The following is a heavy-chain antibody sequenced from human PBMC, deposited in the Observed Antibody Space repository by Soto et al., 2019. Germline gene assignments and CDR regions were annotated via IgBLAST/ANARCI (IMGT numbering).Heavy chain of an antibody. CDR1: GFTFSSYS. Sequence: EVQLVESGGGLVQPGGSLRLSCAASGFTFSSYSMNWVRQAPGKGLEWVSYISSSSSTIYYADSVKGRFTISRDNAKNSLYLQMNSLRDEDTAVYDCARAPPEGWSYDTWFAYWCQGTLVTVSS. J-gene: IGHJ4*02. CDR3: ARAPPEGWSYDTWFAY. V-gene: IGHV3-48*02. D-gene: IGHD1-26*01. CDR2: ISSSSSTI.